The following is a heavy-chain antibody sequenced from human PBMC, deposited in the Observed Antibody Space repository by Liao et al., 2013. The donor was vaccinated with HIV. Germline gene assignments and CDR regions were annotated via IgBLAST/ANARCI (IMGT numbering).Heavy chain of an antibody. V-gene: IGHV4-30-4*08. J-gene: IGHJ3*02. Sequence: QVQLQESGPGLVKPSQTLSLTCTVSGGSISSGDYYWSWIRQPPGKGLEWIGYIYYSGSTYYNPSLKSRVTISVDTSKNQFSLKLSSVTAADTAVYYCAREMYYYDSSEHDAFDIVGQGTMVTVSS. CDR3: AREMYYYDSSEHDAFDI. D-gene: IGHD3-22*01. CDR1: GGSISSGDYY. CDR2: IYYSGST.